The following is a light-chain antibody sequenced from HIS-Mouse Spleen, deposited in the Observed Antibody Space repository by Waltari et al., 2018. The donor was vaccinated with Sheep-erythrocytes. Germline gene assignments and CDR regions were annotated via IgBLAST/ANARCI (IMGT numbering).Light chain of an antibody. V-gene: IGLV2-11*01. Sequence: QSALTQPRSVSGSPGQSVTISCTGTSSDVGGYNYVSWYQQHPGKAPKLMIYDVSKRPSGFPVLFSGSKSGNTASLTISGLQAEDEADYYCCSYAGSYNHVFATGTKVTVL. CDR1: SSDVGGYNY. CDR3: CSYAGSYNHV. J-gene: IGLJ1*01. CDR2: DVS.